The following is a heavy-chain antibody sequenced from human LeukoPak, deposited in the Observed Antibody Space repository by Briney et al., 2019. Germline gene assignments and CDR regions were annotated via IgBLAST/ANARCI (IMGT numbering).Heavy chain of an antibody. CDR1: GGSISGSSYY. CDR2: IYYSGST. J-gene: IGHJ6*02. D-gene: IGHD6-13*01. CDR3: ARSAAAAGTFSYYYGMDV. V-gene: IGHV4-31*03. Sequence: SETLSLTCTVSGGSISGSSYYWGWIRQPPGKGLEWIGYIYYSGSTYYNPSLKSRVTISVDTSKNQFSLKLSSVTAADTAVYYCARSAAAAGTFSYYYGMDVWGQGTTVTVSS.